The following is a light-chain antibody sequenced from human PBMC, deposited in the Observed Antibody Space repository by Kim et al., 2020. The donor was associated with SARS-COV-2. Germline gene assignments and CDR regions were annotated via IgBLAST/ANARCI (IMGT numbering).Light chain of an antibody. CDR1: SFNIGNNG. CDR2: FDD. J-gene: IGLJ2*01. Sequence: ELTQPPSLSEAPGQRVTISCSGRSFNIGNNGVNWYQQLPGKAPKLLVYFDDLLPSGVSDRFSGSKSGTSASLAISGLQSEDEADYYCSSWDDSLNDLVFGGGTQLTVL. V-gene: IGLV1-36*01. CDR3: SSWDDSLNDLV.